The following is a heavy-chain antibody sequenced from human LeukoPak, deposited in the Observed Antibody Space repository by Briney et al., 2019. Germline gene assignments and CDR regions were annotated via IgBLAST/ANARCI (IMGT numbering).Heavy chain of an antibody. Sequence: PSETLSLTCTVSGDSISSSSYCWDWLRQPPGKGLEWIGNIYNSANTHYNPSLKTRITMSVDTSKNQFSLKLNSVTAADTGIYYCARHSRSGYIGYENAFDIWGQGTMVTVSS. J-gene: IGHJ3*02. V-gene: IGHV4-39*01. CDR1: GDSISSSSYC. CDR3: ARHSRSGYIGYENAFDI. CDR2: IYNSANT. D-gene: IGHD5-12*01.